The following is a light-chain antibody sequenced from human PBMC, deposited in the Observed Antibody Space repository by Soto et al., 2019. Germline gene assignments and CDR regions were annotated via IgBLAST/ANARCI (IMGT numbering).Light chain of an antibody. V-gene: IGKV1-5*01. Sequence: DIQMTQSPSTLSASVGDRVTITCRASQSISSWLAWYQQKPGKAPKLLICDASSLESGVPSRFSGSGSGTEFTLTISSLQPDDFATYYCQQYNSYPRTFGQGTKVDIK. CDR2: DAS. CDR1: QSISSW. CDR3: QQYNSYPRT. J-gene: IGKJ1*01.